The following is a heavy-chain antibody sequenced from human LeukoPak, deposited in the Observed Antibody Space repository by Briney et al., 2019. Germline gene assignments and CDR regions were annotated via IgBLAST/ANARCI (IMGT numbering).Heavy chain of an antibody. CDR2: INHSGST. Sequence: SETLSLTCAVYGGSFSGYYWSWIRKPPGKGLEWIGEINHSGSTNYNPSLKSRVTISVDTSKDQFSLKLSSVTAADTAVYYCARGLLTLYDFWSGYSQNWFDPWGQGTLVTVSS. J-gene: IGHJ5*02. V-gene: IGHV4-34*01. D-gene: IGHD3-3*01. CDR1: GGSFSGYY. CDR3: ARGLLTLYDFWSGYSQNWFDP.